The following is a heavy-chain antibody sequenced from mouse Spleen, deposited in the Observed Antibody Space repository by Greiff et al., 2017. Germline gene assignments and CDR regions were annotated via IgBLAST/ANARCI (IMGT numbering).Heavy chain of an antibody. CDR3: ARAPAYYSYYSYDVGAMDY. Sequence: EVKLVESGGGLVKLGGSLKLSCAASGFTFSSYYMSWVRQTPEKRLEWVATISNSGGSTYYPDSVKDRFTISRDNAKNTLYLQMSSLNSEDTAVYYCARAPAYYSYYSYDVGAMDYWGQGTSVTVSS. D-gene: IGHD2-12*01. V-gene: IGHV5-6-2*01. CDR2: ISNSGGST. CDR1: GFTFSSYY. J-gene: IGHJ4*01.